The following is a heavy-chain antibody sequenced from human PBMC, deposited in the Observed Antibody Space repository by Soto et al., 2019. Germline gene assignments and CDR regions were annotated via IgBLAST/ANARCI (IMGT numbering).Heavy chain of an antibody. J-gene: IGHJ4*02. CDR3: ARTYYYDSSGYGPFDY. V-gene: IGHV2-70*01. Sequence: SGPTLVNPPQTLTLTCTFSGVSLSTGGMCVSWIRQPPGKALEWLALIDWDDDKYYSTSLKTRLTISKDTSKNQVVLTMTNMDPVDTATYYCARTYYYDSSGYGPFDYWGQGTLVTVSS. CDR1: GVSLSTGGMC. CDR2: IDWDDDK. D-gene: IGHD3-22*01.